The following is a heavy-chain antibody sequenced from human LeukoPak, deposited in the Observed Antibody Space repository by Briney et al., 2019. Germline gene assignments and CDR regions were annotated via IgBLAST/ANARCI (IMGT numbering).Heavy chain of an antibody. CDR2: LRGDGET. D-gene: IGHD2-2*03. CDR3: ANWISSADAVW. CDR1: GFIFSNYA. Sequence: GRPLRLSCGAPGFIFSNYAMSWVRQTPARGLEWVSSLRGDGETFYADSVKGRFTLSRDDSRNTVYLQLSNLRVEDTAVYAKANWISSADAVWWGQGTLVTVSS. V-gene: IGHV3-23*01. J-gene: IGHJ4*02.